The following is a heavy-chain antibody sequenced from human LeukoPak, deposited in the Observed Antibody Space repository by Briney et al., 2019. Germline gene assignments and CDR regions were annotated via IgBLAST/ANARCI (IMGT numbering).Heavy chain of an antibody. V-gene: IGHV4-4*09. CDR3: ARLATVDDACDI. CDR1: GGSISSYY. Sequence: SETLSLTCTVSGGSISSYYWSWIRQPPGKGLEWIGYIYTSGSTNYIPSLKSRVTISVDTSKNQFSLKLSSVTAADTAVYYCARLATVDDACDIWGQGTMVTVSS. D-gene: IGHD4-23*01. CDR2: IYTSGST. J-gene: IGHJ3*02.